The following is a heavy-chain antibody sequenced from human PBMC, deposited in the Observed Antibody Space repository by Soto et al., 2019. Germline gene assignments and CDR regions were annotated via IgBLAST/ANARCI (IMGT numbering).Heavy chain of an antibody. CDR1: GYSFANYW. CDR3: ARQNHGGDSTYLDY. J-gene: IGHJ4*02. Sequence: GESLKISCEVSGYSFANYWISWVRQMPGQGLQWLGTIACSDSYTRYSPSFQGHVTISADRSLNTAYLHFSSLQASDAAIYFCARQNHGGDSTYLDYWGQGALVTVSS. CDR2: IACSDSYT. V-gene: IGHV5-10-1*01. D-gene: IGHD2-21*02.